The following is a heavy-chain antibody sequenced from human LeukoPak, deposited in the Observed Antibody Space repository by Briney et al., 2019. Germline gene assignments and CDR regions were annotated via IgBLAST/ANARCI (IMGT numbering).Heavy chain of an antibody. D-gene: IGHD6-19*01. CDR3: ARARWSSTGWFLGY. CDR1: GFTFSSYA. Sequence: PGGSLRLSCAASGFTFSSYAMTWVRQAPEKGLEWVSAISGSGVSTYYADSVKGRFTISRDNSKNTLYLQMNSLRAEDTAVYYCARARWSSTGWFLGYWGQGTLVTVSS. V-gene: IGHV3-23*01. J-gene: IGHJ4*02. CDR2: ISGSGVST.